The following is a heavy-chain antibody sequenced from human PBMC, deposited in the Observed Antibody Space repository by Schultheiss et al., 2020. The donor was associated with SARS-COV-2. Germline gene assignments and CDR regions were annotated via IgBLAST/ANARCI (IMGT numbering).Heavy chain of an antibody. CDR1: GFAFNNYQ. Sequence: GGSLRLSCAASGFAFNNYQMNWVRQAPGKGLEWVSYISDSDNTLYYTDFVKGRFTISRDNTNNSLFLQMISLRAEDTAVYYCARGGGDIVVVVATAWGQGTLVTVSS. CDR3: ARGGGDIVVVVATA. CDR2: ISDSDNTL. V-gene: IGHV3-48*03. D-gene: IGHD2-15*01. J-gene: IGHJ1*01.